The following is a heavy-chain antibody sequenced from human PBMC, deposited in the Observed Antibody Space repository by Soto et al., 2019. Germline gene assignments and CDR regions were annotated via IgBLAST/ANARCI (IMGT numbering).Heavy chain of an antibody. CDR2: IYHSGST. V-gene: IGHV4-38-2*02. CDR3: ARDSEDYDILTGYQTQGAFDI. J-gene: IGHJ3*02. D-gene: IGHD3-9*01. CDR1: GYSISSGYY. Sequence: SETLSLTCAVSGYSISSGYYWGWIRQPPGKGLEWIGSIYHSGSTYYNPSLKSRVTISVDTSKNQFSLKLSSVTAADTAVYYCARDSEDYDILTGYQTQGAFDIWGQGTMVTVSS.